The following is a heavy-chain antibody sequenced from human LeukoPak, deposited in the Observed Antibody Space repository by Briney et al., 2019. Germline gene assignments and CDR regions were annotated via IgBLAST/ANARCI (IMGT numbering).Heavy chain of an antibody. V-gene: IGHV4-30-2*01. CDR3: ARGHTENYFDY. J-gene: IGHJ4*02. Sequence: SQTLSLTCAVSGGSISSGGYSLSWIRQPPGKGLEWIGYIYHSGSTYYNPSLKSRVTISVDRSKNQFSLKLSSVTAADTAVYYCARGHTENYFDYWGQGTLVTVSS. CDR1: GGSISSGGYS. D-gene: IGHD5-18*01. CDR2: IYHSGST.